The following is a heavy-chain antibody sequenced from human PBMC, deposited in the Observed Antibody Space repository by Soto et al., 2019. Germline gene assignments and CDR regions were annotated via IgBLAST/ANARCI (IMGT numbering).Heavy chain of an antibody. CDR1: GGSISSSSYY. V-gene: IGHV4-39*01. CDR3: ARQGTTIVRGVIRIFDY. J-gene: IGHJ4*02. D-gene: IGHD3-10*01. Sequence: SETLSLTCTVSGGSISSSSYYWGWIRQPPGKGLEWIGSIYYSGSTYYNPSLKSRVTISVDTSKNQFSLKLSSVTAADTAVYYCARQGTTIVRGVIRIFDYWRQGTLVTVSS. CDR2: IYYSGST.